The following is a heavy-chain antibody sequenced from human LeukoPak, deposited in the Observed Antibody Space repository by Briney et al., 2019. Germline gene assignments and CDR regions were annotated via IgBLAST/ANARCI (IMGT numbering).Heavy chain of an antibody. J-gene: IGHJ4*02. D-gene: IGHD4/OR15-4a*01. CDR3: ARLGGANSFGY. CDR1: GYSFTDYW. CDR2: IYPGDSDT. V-gene: IGHV5-51*01. Sequence: GESLKISXKCSGYSFTDYWIGLVRQMPGKGLEWVGIIYPGDSDTQYSPSFQGPVTISADKSISTAYLQWSSLKASDTAMYYCARLGGANSFGYWGQGTLVTVSS.